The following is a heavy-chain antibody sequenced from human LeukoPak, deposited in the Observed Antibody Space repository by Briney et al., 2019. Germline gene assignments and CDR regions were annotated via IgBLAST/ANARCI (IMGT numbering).Heavy chain of an antibody. J-gene: IGHJ4*02. CDR3: ARSEYNFDY. CDR2: INSDGSST. D-gene: IGHD1-1*01. CDR1: GFSFSTYW. Sequence: PGGSLRLSCAASGFSFSTYWMHWVRQAPGEGLEWVSRINSDGSSTTYADSVKGRFTISRDNAKSMLYLQMNSLRAEDTAVYYCARSEYNFDYWGQGTLVTVSS. V-gene: IGHV3-74*01.